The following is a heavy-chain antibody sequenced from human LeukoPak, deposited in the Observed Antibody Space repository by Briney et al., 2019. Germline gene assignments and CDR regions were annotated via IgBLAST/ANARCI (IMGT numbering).Heavy chain of an antibody. CDR2: ISGSGGTK. V-gene: IGHV3-23*01. Sequence: PGGSLRLSCAAAGFTFSSYAMTWVRQAPGQGLEWVSGISGSGGTKYYADSVKGRFTISRGNSKNTLYLQMNSLRAEDTALYYCAKDHDYSSRPYYFDYWGQGTLVTVSS. CDR3: AKDHDYSSRPYYFDY. D-gene: IGHD6-19*01. CDR1: GFTFSSYA. J-gene: IGHJ4*02.